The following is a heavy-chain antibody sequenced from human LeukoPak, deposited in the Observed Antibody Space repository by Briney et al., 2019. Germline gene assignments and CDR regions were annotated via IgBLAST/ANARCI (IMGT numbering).Heavy chain of an antibody. CDR2: IYPTGST. CDR3: ARRYSSSSHGFDM. Sequence: SETLSLTCSVSGGSIRNLYWSWIRQPAGKGLEWIGEIYPTGSTTYNASLRSRLTMSVDTSKRQISLKLRSVTAADTALYYCARRYSSSSHGFDMWGQGTMVSISS. D-gene: IGHD5-18*01. J-gene: IGHJ3*02. CDR1: GGSIRNLY. V-gene: IGHV4-4*07.